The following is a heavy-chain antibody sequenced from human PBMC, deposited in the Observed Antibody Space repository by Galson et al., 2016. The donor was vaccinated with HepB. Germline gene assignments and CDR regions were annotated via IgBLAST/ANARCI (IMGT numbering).Heavy chain of an antibody. V-gene: IGHV5-51*01. CDR3: ARRMASLHYFGLDL. D-gene: IGHD2-2*01. Sequence: QSGAEVKKPGESLKISCEGSGYSFTNYWIGWVRQMPGKGLEWAGVIYPGNSETRYGPSFQGQVTISVDKSIDTAYLQWNSLQSSDTAIYYCARRMASLHYFGLDLWDQGTTVTVSS. CDR2: IYPGNSET. CDR1: GYSFTNYW. J-gene: IGHJ6*02.